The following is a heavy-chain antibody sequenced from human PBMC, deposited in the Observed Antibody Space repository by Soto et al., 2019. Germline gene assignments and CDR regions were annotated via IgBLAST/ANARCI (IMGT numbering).Heavy chain of an antibody. D-gene: IGHD6-13*01. CDR2: IYPVDSDT. V-gene: IGHV5-51*01. Sequence: EVQLVQPGAEVKKPGESLQISCKGSGYSFTSYWIGWVREMPGKGLAWMGIIYPVDSDTRYSPSFQGQVTNSADKSISTAYLQWSSLKASDTAMYYCARTSAAGKYYYGMDVWGQGTTVTVSS. J-gene: IGHJ6*02. CDR3: ARTSAAGKYYYGMDV. CDR1: GYSFTSYW.